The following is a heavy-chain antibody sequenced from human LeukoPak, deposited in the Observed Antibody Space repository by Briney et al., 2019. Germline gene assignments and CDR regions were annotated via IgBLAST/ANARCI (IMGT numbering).Heavy chain of an antibody. J-gene: IGHJ4*02. CDR1: GFTFSTYW. Sequence: GGSLRLSCAASGFTFSTYWMSWVRQAPGKGLEWVANIQQDGNEKYYVDSVKGRFTISRDNAKNSLYLQMNSLRVEDTAVYYCASRIVGTPDYFDYWGQGPLVTVST. CDR3: ASRIVGTPDYFDY. CDR2: IQQDGNEK. V-gene: IGHV3-7*01. D-gene: IGHD1-26*01.